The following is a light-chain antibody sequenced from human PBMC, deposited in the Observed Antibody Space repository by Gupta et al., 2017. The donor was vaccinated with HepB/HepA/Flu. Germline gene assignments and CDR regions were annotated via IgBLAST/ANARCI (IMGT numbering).Light chain of an antibody. V-gene: IGKV1-17*01. CDR1: QDIRND. J-gene: IGKJ2*04. CDR3: LQYNTYPCS. CDR2: GAY. Sequence: DIQMTQSPSSLSASVGDRVTITCRASQDIRNDVAWFQQKPGKAPKRLVLGAYSLQSGVPSRFCGSGTGTDFSLTISSLQPEDFATYYCLQYNTYPCSFGQGTKLEIK.